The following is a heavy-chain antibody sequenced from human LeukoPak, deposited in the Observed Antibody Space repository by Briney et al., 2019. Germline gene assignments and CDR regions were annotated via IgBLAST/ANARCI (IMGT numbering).Heavy chain of an antibody. D-gene: IGHD6-13*01. CDR1: GGSISSYY. Sequence: PSETLSLTCTVSGGSISSYYWSWIRQPPAKGLEWIGYIYYSGSTNYNPSLKSRVTISVDTSKNQFSLKLSSVTAADTAVYYCASSAAAGTHMDVWGQGTTVTVSS. V-gene: IGHV4-59*01. CDR3: ASSAAAGTHMDV. CDR2: IYYSGST. J-gene: IGHJ6*02.